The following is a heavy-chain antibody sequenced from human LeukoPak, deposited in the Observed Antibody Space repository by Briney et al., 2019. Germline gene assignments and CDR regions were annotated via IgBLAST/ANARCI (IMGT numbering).Heavy chain of an antibody. V-gene: IGHV3-30*04. D-gene: IGHD5-18*01. CDR2: ISYDGSNK. J-gene: IGHJ4*02. CDR1: GFTFSSYA. CDR3: AKDQILVDTGLDY. Sequence: GRSLRLSCAASGFTFSSYAMHWVRQAPGKGLEWVAVISYDGSNKYYADSVKGRFTISRDNSKNTLYLQMNSLRAEDTAVYYCAKDQILVDTGLDYWGQGTLVTVSS.